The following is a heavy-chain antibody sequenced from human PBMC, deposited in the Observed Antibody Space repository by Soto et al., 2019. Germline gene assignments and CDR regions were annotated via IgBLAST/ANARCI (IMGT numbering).Heavy chain of an antibody. Sequence: VQLVESGGGLVQPGGSLRLSCAASGFTFSSYSMNWVRQAPGKGLAWVSYISSSSSTIYYADSVKGRFTISRDNAKNSLYLQMNSLRDEDTAVYYCARNGYSYGVEDAFDIWGQGTMVTVSS. CDR3: ARNGYSYGVEDAFDI. J-gene: IGHJ3*02. CDR2: ISSSSSTI. CDR1: GFTFSSYS. V-gene: IGHV3-48*02. D-gene: IGHD5-18*01.